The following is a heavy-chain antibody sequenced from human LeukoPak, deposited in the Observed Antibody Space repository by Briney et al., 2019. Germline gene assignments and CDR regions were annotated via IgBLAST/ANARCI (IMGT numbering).Heavy chain of an antibody. J-gene: IGHJ4*02. CDR1: GDSITSGHFW. V-gene: IGHV4-39*01. Sequence: PSETLSLTCSVSGDSITSGHFWWGWLRQPPGKGLEWLGIVFHKGNTHHNSSLKSRVSVSADTSKNQFSLRLSAVTAEDTAVYYCARQLGVGVWALDSWGQGTLVIVSS. CDR3: ARQLGVGVWALDS. D-gene: IGHD3-3*01. CDR2: VFHKGNT.